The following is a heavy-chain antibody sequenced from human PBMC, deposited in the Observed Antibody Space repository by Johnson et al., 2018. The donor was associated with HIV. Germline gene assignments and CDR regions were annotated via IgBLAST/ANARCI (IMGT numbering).Heavy chain of an antibody. CDR2: ISYDGSNK. J-gene: IGHJ3*02. CDR1: GFTFSSYA. CDR3: ARDPGLVKAPRSRADAFDI. D-gene: IGHD2-21*01. V-gene: IGHV3-30*04. Sequence: QVQFVESGGGVVQPGRSLRLSCAASGFTFSSYAMHWVRQAPGKGLEWVAVISYDGSNKYYADSVKGRFTISRANSKNTLYLQMNSLRAEDTSVDYGARDPGLVKAPRSRADAFDIWGQGTMVTVSS.